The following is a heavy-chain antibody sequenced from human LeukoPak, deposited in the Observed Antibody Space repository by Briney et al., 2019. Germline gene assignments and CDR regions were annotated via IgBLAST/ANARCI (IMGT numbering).Heavy chain of an antibody. CDR3: AKGQLKFDY. D-gene: IGHD1-1*01. CDR2: IKQDGSEK. V-gene: IGHV3-7*03. Sequence: GGSLRLSCAASGFTFSSYWMSWVRQAPGKGLEWVANIKQDGSEKHYVDSVKGRFTISRDNAKNSLYLQMNSLRVEDTAVYYCAKGQLKFDYWGQGNLVTVSS. CDR1: GFTFSSYW. J-gene: IGHJ4*02.